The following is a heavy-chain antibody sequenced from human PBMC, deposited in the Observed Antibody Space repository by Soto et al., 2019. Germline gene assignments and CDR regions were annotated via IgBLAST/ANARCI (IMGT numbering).Heavy chain of an antibody. Sequence: SETLSLTCTVSGDSISSYYWSWIQQPPGKGLEWIGFIYYSGNTNYNPSLKSRVTMSIDTSKNQFSLKLSSVTAADTAVYYFAIVRGVAASGPFDYWALYSLVIVSA. J-gene: IGHJ4*02. D-gene: IGHD2-8*02. CDR1: GDSISSYY. CDR2: IYYSGNT. CDR3: AIVRGVAASGPFDY. V-gene: IGHV4-59*01.